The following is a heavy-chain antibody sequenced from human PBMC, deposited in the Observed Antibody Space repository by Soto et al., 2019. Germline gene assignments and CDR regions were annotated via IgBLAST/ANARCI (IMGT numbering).Heavy chain of an antibody. V-gene: IGHV4-38-2*01. CDR1: GYSISSGYY. CDR3: ARAPPTYYDFWSGYYKGPYYYGMDV. Sequence: PSDTLFLTCAVSGYSISSGYYWSWIRQPPGKGLEWTGEINHSGSTNYNPSLKSRVTISVDTSKNQFSLKLSSVTAADTAVYYCARAPPTYYDFWSGYYKGPYYYGMDVWGQGTTVPVSS. J-gene: IGHJ6*02. D-gene: IGHD3-3*01. CDR2: INHSGST.